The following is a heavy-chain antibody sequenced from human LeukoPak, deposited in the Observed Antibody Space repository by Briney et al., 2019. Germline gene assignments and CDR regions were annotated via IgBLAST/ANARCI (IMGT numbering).Heavy chain of an antibody. CDR3: ARHSGSGSLSRPFDP. J-gene: IGHJ5*02. CDR2: VYYTGST. CDR1: GDSVTSGTFY. V-gene: IGHV4-39*01. D-gene: IGHD3-10*01. Sequence: SETLSLTCTVSGDSVTSGTFYWAWLRQPPGKGLEWIATVYYTGSTYYNPSLKSRVTISIDTSKNQFSPTLRSVVAPDTALYYCARHSGSGSLSRPFDPWGQGTLVTVSS.